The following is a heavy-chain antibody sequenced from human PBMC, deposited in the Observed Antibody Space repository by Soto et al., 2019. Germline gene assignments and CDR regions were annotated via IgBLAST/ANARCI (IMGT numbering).Heavy chain of an antibody. CDR1: GGSISSYY. CDR2: IYSGGST. D-gene: IGHD1-26*01. CDR3: AGAPRSGDCFDF. Sequence: GPGVASETLSLTCTVSGGSISSYYWAWIRQPPGNRLEWIGNIYSGGSTFYNPSLKSRLTISLDTSKNQFSFRLTSVTAADAAVYYCAGAPRSGDCFDFWGQGTLVTVSS. V-gene: IGHV4-59*01. J-gene: IGHJ4*02.